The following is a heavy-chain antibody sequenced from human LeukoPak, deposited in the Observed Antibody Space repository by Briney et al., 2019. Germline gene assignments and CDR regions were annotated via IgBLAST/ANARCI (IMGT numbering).Heavy chain of an antibody. CDR3: ARGSWYGVFDY. J-gene: IGHJ4*02. CDR2: IYYSGST. V-gene: IGHV4-39*01. D-gene: IGHD6-13*01. Sequence: GSLRLSCAASGFTFSSHAMNWVRQPPGKGLEWIGSIYYSGSTYYNPSLKSRVTISVDTSKNQFSLKLSSVTAADTAVYYCARGSWYGVFDYWGQGTLVTVSS. CDR1: GFTFSSHAMN.